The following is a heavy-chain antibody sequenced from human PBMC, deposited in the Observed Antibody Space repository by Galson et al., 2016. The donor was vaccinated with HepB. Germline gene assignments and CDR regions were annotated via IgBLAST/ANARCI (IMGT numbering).Heavy chain of an antibody. J-gene: IGHJ4*02. Sequence: SLRLSCAASEFTVSNNYMSWVRQAPGKGLEWVSLIYSGGNTRYADSVKGRFIISRDNSKNTVYLQMNSLRAEDTAVYYCSTLNPASPYFDYWGQGTLVTVSS. CDR3: STLNPASPYFDY. CDR2: IYSGGNT. V-gene: IGHV3-53*01. CDR1: EFTVSNNY.